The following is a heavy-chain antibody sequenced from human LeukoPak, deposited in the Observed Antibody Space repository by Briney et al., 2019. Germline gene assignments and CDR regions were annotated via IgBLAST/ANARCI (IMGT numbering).Heavy chain of an antibody. Sequence: PGRSLRLSCAASGFTFSSYAMHWVRQAPGKGLEWVAVISYDGSNKYYADSVKGRFTISRDNSKNTLYLQMNSLRAEDTAVYYCARDGEYSSSWYELTYYYYYYGMDVWGQGTTVTVSS. J-gene: IGHJ6*02. D-gene: IGHD6-13*01. CDR3: ARDGEYSSSWYELTYYYYYYGMDV. CDR2: ISYDGSNK. CDR1: GFTFSSYA. V-gene: IGHV3-30*04.